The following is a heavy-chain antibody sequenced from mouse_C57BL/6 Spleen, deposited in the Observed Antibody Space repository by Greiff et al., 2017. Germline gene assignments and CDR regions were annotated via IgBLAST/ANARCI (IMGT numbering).Heavy chain of an antibody. CDR1: GYSITSGYY. D-gene: IGHD2-2*01. V-gene: IGHV3-6*01. CDR2: ISYDGSN. J-gene: IGHJ4*01. CDR3: ARERENGYYDAMDY. Sequence: EVQLQESGPGLVKPSQSLSLTCSVTGYSITSGYYWNWIRQFPGNKLEWMGYISYDGSNNYNPSLKNRISITRDTSKNQFFLKLNSVTTEDTATYYCARERENGYYDAMDYWGQGTSVTVSS.